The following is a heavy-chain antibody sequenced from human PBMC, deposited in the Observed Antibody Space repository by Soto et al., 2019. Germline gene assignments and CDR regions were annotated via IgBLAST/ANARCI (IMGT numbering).Heavy chain of an antibody. CDR2: ITGGGETT. D-gene: IGHD4-17*01. CDR3: AKDQSRVTTLLYPDF. Sequence: QLLESGGGLVQPGGSQRLSCAASGFAFNKYVMTWVRQPPGKGLEWVSGITGGGETTYYAESVKGRFTISRDNSKNTLFLQMKSLRADDTAVYFCAKDQSRVTTLLYPDFWGQGTLVIVPP. J-gene: IGHJ4*02. CDR1: GFAFNKYV. V-gene: IGHV3-23*01.